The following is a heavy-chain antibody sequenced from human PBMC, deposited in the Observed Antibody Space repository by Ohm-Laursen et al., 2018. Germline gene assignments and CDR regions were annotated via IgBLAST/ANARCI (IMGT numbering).Heavy chain of an antibody. D-gene: IGHD1-14*01. CDR2: ISSGGTGT. V-gene: IGHV3-23*01. J-gene: IGHJ6*02. CDR1: GFTFSFYA. CDR3: AKDATHRNQPYYYYYGMDV. Sequence: GSLRLSCTASGFTFSFYAMSWVRQAPGKGLEWVSAISSGGTGTYYADSVKGRFTISRDNSKNTLYLQMDSLRAEDTAVYYCAKDATHRNQPYYYYYGMDVWGQGTTVTVSS.